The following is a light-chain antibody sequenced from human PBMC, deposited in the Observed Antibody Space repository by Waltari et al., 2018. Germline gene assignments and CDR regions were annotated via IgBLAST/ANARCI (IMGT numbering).Light chain of an antibody. V-gene: IGLV3-25*03. Sequence: SYELTQPPSASVSPGQTARIICSGDELPQQYAYWYQQKTGQAPVLVIYKDNKRPSGIPERFSGSSSGTTVTLTISGVQAEDEADYYCQSLDSSGTYVFGTGTRVTVL. CDR2: KDN. CDR3: QSLDSSGTYV. J-gene: IGLJ1*01. CDR1: ELPQQY.